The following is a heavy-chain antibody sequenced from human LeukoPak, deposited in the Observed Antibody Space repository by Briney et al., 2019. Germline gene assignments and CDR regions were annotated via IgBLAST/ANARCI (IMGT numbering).Heavy chain of an antibody. J-gene: IGHJ5*02. CDR2: INPNSGGT. Sequence: ASVKVSCKASGYTFTGYYMHWVRQAPGQGLEWMGWINPNSGGTGYAQKFQGRVTITRNTSISTAYMELSSLRSEDTAVYYCARGFDSSSEFDPWGQGTLVTVSS. D-gene: IGHD3-22*01. V-gene: IGHV1-8*03. CDR1: GYTFTGYY. CDR3: ARGFDSSSEFDP.